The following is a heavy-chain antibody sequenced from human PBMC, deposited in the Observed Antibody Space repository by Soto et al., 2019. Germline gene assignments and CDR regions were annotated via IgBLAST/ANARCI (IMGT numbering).Heavy chain of an antibody. CDR3: AREEAVRLESPFDP. D-gene: IGHD6-6*01. CDR2: ISYTGST. V-gene: IGHV4-31*03. J-gene: IGHJ5*02. Sequence: SETLSLTCTVSGDSINNIGYNWNWIRQHPGKGLEWIGLISYTGSTYYNPSLKSRLSISVDTSKNHFSMKLNSVTAADTAVYYCAREEAVRLESPFDPWGQGSLVT. CDR1: GDSINNIGYN.